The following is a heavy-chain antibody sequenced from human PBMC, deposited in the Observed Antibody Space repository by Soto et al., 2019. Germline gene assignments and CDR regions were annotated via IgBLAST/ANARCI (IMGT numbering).Heavy chain of an antibody. CDR3: ARLIFGVVADSFDI. J-gene: IGHJ3*02. D-gene: IGHD3-3*01. V-gene: IGHV3-33*08. CDR1: GFTFSSYG. CDR2: IWYDGSNK. Sequence: GGSLRLSCAASGFTFSSYGMHWVRQAPGKGLEWVSVIWYDGSNKYYADSVKGRFTISRDNSKNTLYLQMNSLRAEDTAVYYCARLIFGVVADSFDIWGQGTMVTVSS.